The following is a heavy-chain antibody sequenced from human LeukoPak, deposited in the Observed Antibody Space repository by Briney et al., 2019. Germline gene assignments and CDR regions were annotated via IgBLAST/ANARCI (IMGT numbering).Heavy chain of an antibody. Sequence: AETLSLTCAFYGGSFSGYYWNWVRQPPGKGLEWIGEINHSGSTNYNPSLKSRVTISVDTSKNQFSLNLSSVTAADTAVYYCARAIVVVPAATLGGAFDIWGQGTMVTVSS. CDR3: ARAIVVVPAATLGGAFDI. J-gene: IGHJ3*02. CDR2: INHSGST. D-gene: IGHD2-2*01. CDR1: GGSFSGYY. V-gene: IGHV4-34*01.